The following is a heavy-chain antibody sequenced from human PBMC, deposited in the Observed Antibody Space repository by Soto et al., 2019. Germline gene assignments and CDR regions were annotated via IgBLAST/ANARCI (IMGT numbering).Heavy chain of an antibody. D-gene: IGHD5-12*01. J-gene: IGHJ5*02. Sequence: SETLSLTCTVSGGSISSYYWSWIRQPPGKGLEWIGYIYYSGSTNYNPSLKSRVTISVDTSKNQFSLKLSSVTAADTAVYYCARDRGYSGYDYWFDPWGQGTLVTVSS. CDR3: ARDRGYSGYDYWFDP. CDR1: GGSISSYY. CDR2: IYYSGST. V-gene: IGHV4-59*01.